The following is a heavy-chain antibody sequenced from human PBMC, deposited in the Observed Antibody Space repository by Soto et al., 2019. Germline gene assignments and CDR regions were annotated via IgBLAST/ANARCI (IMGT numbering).Heavy chain of an antibody. CDR1: GFTLSSHG. Sequence: PGGSLRLSCAGSGFTLSSHGMHWVRQTPGKGLEGVEVISYDGRAKYYGDPAKGRFTISRDDSKNTLYLQMNSLRVEDTAIYYCAKTAGYDYVWGSSGLDPWGQGT. CDR3: AKTAGYDYVWGSSGLDP. D-gene: IGHD3-16*01. V-gene: IGHV3-30*18. J-gene: IGHJ5*02. CDR2: ISYDGRAK.